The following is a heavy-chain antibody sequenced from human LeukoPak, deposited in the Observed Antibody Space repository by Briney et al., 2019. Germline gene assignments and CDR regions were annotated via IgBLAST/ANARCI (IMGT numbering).Heavy chain of an antibody. J-gene: IGHJ4*02. Sequence: PGGSLRLSCAASGFTVSQYPMNWVRQAPGKGLERVSKISSSGDTIYYADSVKGRFTISRDNAKNSLYLQMNSLRAEATAVYHCTRAPSYYYDSTGYDWGPGNLVTGSS. CDR2: ISSSGDTI. CDR3: TRAPSYYYDSTGYD. CDR1: GFTVSQYP. V-gene: IGHV3-48*01. D-gene: IGHD3-22*01.